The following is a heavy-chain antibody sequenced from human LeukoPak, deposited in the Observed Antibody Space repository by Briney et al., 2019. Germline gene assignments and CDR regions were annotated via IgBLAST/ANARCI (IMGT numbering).Heavy chain of an antibody. V-gene: IGHV1-69*04. J-gene: IGHJ6*02. D-gene: IGHD3-10*01. CDR1: GGTFSSYA. Sequence: SVKVSCKASGGTFSSYAISWVRQAPGQGLEWMGRIIPILGIANYAQKFQGRVTITADKSTSTAYMELSSLRSEDTAVYYCARGRYGSGSYYNGFSRVVGSGLDVWGQGTTVTVSS. CDR2: IIPILGIA. CDR3: ARGRYGSGSYYNGFSRVVGSGLDV.